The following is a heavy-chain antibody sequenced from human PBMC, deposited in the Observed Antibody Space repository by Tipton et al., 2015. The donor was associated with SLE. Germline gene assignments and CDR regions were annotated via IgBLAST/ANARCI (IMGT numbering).Heavy chain of an antibody. CDR1: GGSSSTGGYS. Sequence: TLSLTCAVSGGSSSTGGYSWSWIRQPPGKGLEWIGYIYHNGITYYNPSLESRVTISLDRSSNQFSLSQRSVTAADTAVCYCAALYLRDPVSDCGQGILVTVSS. V-gene: IGHV4-30-2*01. D-gene: IGHD3-10*01. CDR3: AALYLRDPVSD. J-gene: IGHJ4*02. CDR2: IYHNGIT.